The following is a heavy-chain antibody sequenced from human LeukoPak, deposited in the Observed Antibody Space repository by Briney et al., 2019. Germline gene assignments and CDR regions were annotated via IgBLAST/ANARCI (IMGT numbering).Heavy chain of an antibody. V-gene: IGHV1-2*02. CDR1: GYTFTGYY. Sequence: ASVKVSCKASGYTFTGYYMHWVRQAPGQGLEWMGWINPNSGGTNYAQKFQGRVTMTRDTSIGTAYMELSRLRSDDTAVYYCARAIFGVVTRAQDYWGQGTLVTVSS. CDR2: INPNSGGT. CDR3: ARAIFGVVTRAQDY. J-gene: IGHJ4*02. D-gene: IGHD3-3*01.